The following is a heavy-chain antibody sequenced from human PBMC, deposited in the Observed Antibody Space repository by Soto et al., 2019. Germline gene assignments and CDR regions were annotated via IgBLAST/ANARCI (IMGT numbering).Heavy chain of an antibody. CDR3: ARDMDPHCSCGYCFGNWFDP. D-gene: IGHD2-15*01. V-gene: IGHV1-18*01. CDR2: ISAYNGDT. Sequence: ASVKVSCKASGYTFVNYGVSWVRQAPGQGLEWMGWISAYNGDTNYAQKVQGRVTMTTDTYTNTAYMELRSLRSDDTAVYYCARDMDPHCSCGYCFGNWFDPWGQGTLVTVSS. CDR1: GYTFVNYG. J-gene: IGHJ5*02.